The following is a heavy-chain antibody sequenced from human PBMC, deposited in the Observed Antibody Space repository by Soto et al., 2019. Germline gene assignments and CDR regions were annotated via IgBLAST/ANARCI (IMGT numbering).Heavy chain of an antibody. CDR3: AREGGCSSTSCPSGQYYMDV. D-gene: IGHD2-2*01. Sequence: QVQLVESGGGLVKPGGSLRLSCAASGFTFSDYYMSWIRQAPGKGLEWVSYISSSGSTIYYADSVKGRFTISRDNAKNSLYVQMNSLRAEDTAVYYCAREGGCSSTSCPSGQYYMDVWGKGTTFTVSS. V-gene: IGHV3-11*01. CDR2: ISSSGSTI. CDR1: GFTFSDYY. J-gene: IGHJ6*03.